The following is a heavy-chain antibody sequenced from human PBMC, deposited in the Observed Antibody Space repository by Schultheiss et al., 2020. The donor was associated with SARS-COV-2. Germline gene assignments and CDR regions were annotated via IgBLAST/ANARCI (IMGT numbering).Heavy chain of an antibody. Sequence: SQTLSLTCTVSGGSISDKDHYWDWVRQPPGKGLEWIGGIYYSGVTHHNPSLTLKSRVTMSVDTSKSQFSLRLTSVTAADTAVYYCAVKYYYGSGSYGWFDPWGQGTLVTVSS. D-gene: IGHD3-10*01. CDR2: IYYSGVT. V-gene: IGHV4-39*07. J-gene: IGHJ5*02. CDR1: GGSISDKDHY. CDR3: AVKYYYGSGSYGWFDP.